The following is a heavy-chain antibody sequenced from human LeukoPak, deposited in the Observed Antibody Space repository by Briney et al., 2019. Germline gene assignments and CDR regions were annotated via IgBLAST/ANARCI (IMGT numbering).Heavy chain of an antibody. Sequence: PSQTLSLTCTVSGGSISSGSYYWSWIPQPAGKGLEWIGRIYTSGSTNYNPSLKSRVTISVDTSKNQFSLKLSSVTAADTAVYYCASEVYVDYGDYYYYGMDVWGQGTTVTVSS. J-gene: IGHJ6*02. CDR3: ASEVYVDYGDYYYYGMDV. CDR2: IYTSGST. CDR1: GGSISSGSYY. D-gene: IGHD4-17*01. V-gene: IGHV4-61*02.